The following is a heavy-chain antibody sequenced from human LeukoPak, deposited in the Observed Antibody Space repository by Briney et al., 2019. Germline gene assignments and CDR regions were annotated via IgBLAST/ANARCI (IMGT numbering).Heavy chain of an antibody. Sequence: ASVKVSCKASGYTFTSYGISWVRQAPGQGLEWMGWISAYNGNTNYAQKFQGRVTMTSDTPISTAYMDLSRLRSDDTALYYCARGTYYDSSAYSGVRLFDYWGQGTLVTVSS. J-gene: IGHJ4*02. CDR1: GYTFTSYG. V-gene: IGHV1-18*01. CDR2: ISAYNGNT. D-gene: IGHD3-22*01. CDR3: ARGTYYDSSAYSGVRLFDY.